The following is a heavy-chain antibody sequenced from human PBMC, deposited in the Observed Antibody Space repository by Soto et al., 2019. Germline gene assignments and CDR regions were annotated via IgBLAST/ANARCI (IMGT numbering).Heavy chain of an antibody. D-gene: IGHD6-19*01. CDR1: GGNIRGYY. CDR2: INHSGST. J-gene: IGHJ3*02. CDR3: PRQRSYSSGWYRYGGAFGI. Sequence: SQPLSDPYAVDGGNIRGYYWSWISQHPGKGLEWIGEINHSGSTNYNPSLKSRVTISVDTSKNQFPLKLSSVTAADTAVYYCPRQRSYSSGWYRYGGAFGIWGQGTMVTVSS. V-gene: IGHV4-34*01.